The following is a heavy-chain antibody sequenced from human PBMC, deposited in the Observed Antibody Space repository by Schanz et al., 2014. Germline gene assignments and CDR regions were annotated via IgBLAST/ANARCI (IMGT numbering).Heavy chain of an antibody. D-gene: IGHD6-19*01. CDR3: AKCIGWYGRCAFDI. CDR2: IYSGGST. J-gene: IGHJ3*02. Sequence: EVQLVESGGGLIQPGGSLRLSCAASGFTVSSNYMSWVRQAPGKGLEWVAVIYSGGSTFYTDSVKGRFTISRDNSKNTLYLQMNSLIAEDTAVYYCAKCIGWYGRCAFDIWGQRTMVTVSS. V-gene: IGHV3-53*01. CDR1: GFTVSSNY.